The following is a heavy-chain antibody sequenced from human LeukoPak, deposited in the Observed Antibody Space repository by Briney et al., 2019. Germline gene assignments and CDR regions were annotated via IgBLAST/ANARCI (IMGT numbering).Heavy chain of an antibody. J-gene: IGHJ4*02. CDR2: IYSGGSI. Sequence: PGGSLRLSCAASGFTFSSYGMHWVRQAPGKGLEWVSVIYSGGSIYYADSVKGRFTISRDNSKNTLYLQMNSLRAEDTAVYYCARSTTADLVFDYWGQGTLVTVSS. V-gene: IGHV3-NL1*01. CDR1: GFTFSSYG. CDR3: ARSTTADLVFDY. D-gene: IGHD2-21*02.